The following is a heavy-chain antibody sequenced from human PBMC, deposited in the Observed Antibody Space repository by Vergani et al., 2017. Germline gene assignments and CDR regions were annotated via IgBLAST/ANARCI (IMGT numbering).Heavy chain of an antibody. D-gene: IGHD2-15*01. CDR2: IYLGDSDT. CDR3: ARSQGDSRWYYFDY. J-gene: IGHJ4*02. V-gene: IGHV5-51*01. Sequence: EVQLVESGGGLVKPGESLKISCKGSGYSFISYWIGWVRQMPGGGLEWMGIIYLGDSDTRYSPSFQGQVTISADKSISTAYLQWSSLMASDTAMYYCARSQGDSRWYYFDYWGQGTLVTVSS. CDR1: GYSFISYW.